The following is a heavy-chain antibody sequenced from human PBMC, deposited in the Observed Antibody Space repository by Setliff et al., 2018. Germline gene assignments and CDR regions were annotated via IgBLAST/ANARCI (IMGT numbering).Heavy chain of an antibody. CDR3: ARDRSAYNYGLDV. V-gene: IGHV4-59*01. CDR2: VYYTGTT. CDR1: GGSINNYY. Sequence: SETLSLTCTVSGGSINNYYWSWIRQAPGKGLEWVGYVYYTGTTNYSPSLKGRVIISVDASKNRRSLQLNSVTPADTAVYYCARDRSAYNYGLDVWGQGTTVT. J-gene: IGHJ6*02.